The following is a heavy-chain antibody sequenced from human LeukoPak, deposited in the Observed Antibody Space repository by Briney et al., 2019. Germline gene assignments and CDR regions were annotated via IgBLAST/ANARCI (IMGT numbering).Heavy chain of an antibody. D-gene: IGHD3-22*01. V-gene: IGHV1-2*02. CDR1: GYTFTGYY. Sequence: ASVKVSCKASGYTFTGYYMHWVRQAPGQGLEWMGWINPNSGGTNYAQTFQGRVTMTRDTSISTAYMELSRLRSDDTAVYYCARYYDSSGYQYYFDYWGQGTLVTVSS. CDR2: INPNSGGT. J-gene: IGHJ4*02. CDR3: ARYYDSSGYQYYFDY.